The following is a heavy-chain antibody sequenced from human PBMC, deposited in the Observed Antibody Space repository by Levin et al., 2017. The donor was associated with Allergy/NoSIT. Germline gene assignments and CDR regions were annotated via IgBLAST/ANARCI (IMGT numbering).Heavy chain of an antibody. CDR3: AREDSSGWYLTYYYYYGMDV. Sequence: GESLKISCAASGFTFSSYGMHWVRQAPGKGLEWVAVIWYDGSNKYYADSVKGRFTISRDNSKNTLYLQMNSLRAEDTAVYYCAREDSSGWYLTYYYYYGMDVWGQGTTVTVSS. CDR1: GFTFSSYG. J-gene: IGHJ6*02. D-gene: IGHD6-19*01. V-gene: IGHV3-33*01. CDR2: IWYDGSNK.